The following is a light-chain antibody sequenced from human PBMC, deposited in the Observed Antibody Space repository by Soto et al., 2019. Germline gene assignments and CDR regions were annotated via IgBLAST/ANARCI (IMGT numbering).Light chain of an antibody. CDR3: QQYNSLWT. V-gene: IGKV1-5*01. CDR2: DAS. CDR1: QSISSW. Sequence: DIQMTQSPSTLSASVGDRVTITCRASQSISSWLAWYQQKPGKAPKLLIYDASSLESGVPSRFSGSGSGTEFTLTISCLQPDDFATYYCQQYNSLWTFGQGTKVDI. J-gene: IGKJ1*01.